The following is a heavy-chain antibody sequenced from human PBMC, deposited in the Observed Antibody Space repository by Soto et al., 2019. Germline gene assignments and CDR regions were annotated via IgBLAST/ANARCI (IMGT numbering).Heavy chain of an antibody. V-gene: IGHV1-2*02. D-gene: IGHD2-21*02. J-gene: IGHJ4*02. CDR1: GHTFTGHH. Sequence: ASVKVSCKASGHTFTGHHMHWVRQAPGQGLEWMGLIDLDIGDTKYAQKFQGRVTSTSDTSITTAYMEPRGLRSDDTAVYYCALEPTGTAGFDYWGQGTLVTVSS. CDR2: IDLDIGDT. CDR3: ALEPTGTAGFDY.